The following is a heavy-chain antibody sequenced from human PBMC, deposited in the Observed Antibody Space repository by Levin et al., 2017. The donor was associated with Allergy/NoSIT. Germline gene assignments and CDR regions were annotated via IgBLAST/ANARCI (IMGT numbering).Heavy chain of an antibody. V-gene: IGHV3-7*04. Sequence: AGGSLRLSCAASGFTFSRYWMTWVRQAPGKGLEWVANIKEDGSEKYYVDSVKGRFTISRDNAKNSLYLQMNSLRAEDTAVYYCATDLGSGWYPYYFDYWGQGTLVTVSS. CDR1: GFTFSRYW. CDR3: ATDLGSGWYPYYFDY. D-gene: IGHD6-19*01. CDR2: IKEDGSEK. J-gene: IGHJ4*02.